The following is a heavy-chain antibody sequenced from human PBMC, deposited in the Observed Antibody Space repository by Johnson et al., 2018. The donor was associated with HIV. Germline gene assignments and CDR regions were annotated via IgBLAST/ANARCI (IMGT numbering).Heavy chain of an antibody. V-gene: IGHV3-9*01. D-gene: IGHD4/OR15-4a*01. CDR1: GFTFDDYA. CDR2: ISWNSGNI. CDR3: AKDIRGSSFVDYGAFDI. Sequence: VQLVESGGGLVQPGRSLRLSCAASGFTFDDYAMHWVRQAPGKGLEWVSGISWNSGNIGYADSVKGRFTISRDNSKNPLYLQMNSLRAEDTALYYCAKDIRGSSFVDYGAFDIWGEGTMVTVSS. J-gene: IGHJ3*02.